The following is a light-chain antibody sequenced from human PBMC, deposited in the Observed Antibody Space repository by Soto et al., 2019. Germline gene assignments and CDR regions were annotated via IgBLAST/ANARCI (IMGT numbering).Light chain of an antibody. V-gene: IGKV3-11*01. CDR2: DAS. CDR1: QSVGTT. J-gene: IGKJ4*01. CDR3: RQRGDCALT. Sequence: EIVLTQTPATLSFSPGDRATLSCRASQSVGTTLAWYQQKPGQAPRLLIYDASNRATGIPARFSSSGSGTDFTLTIRSLEPEDFAVYYCRQRGDCALTFGGRAQVEIK.